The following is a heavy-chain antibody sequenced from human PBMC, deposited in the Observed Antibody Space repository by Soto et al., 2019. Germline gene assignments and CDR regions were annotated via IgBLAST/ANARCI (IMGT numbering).Heavy chain of an antibody. CDR3: AREMHLGSGWGDIDI. CDR2: INEDGSKK. D-gene: IGHD6-19*01. J-gene: IGHJ4*02. V-gene: IGHV3-7*03. Sequence: DVQLVESGGALVQPGGSLGLSCAVSGFTVSAKWMSWVRQAPGKGLEWLANINEDGSKKFYEDSVKGRFTISKDNAKNSLSLQLGSLRADDTAVYYCAREMHLGSGWGDIDIWGRGTMVTVSS. CDR1: GFTVSAKW.